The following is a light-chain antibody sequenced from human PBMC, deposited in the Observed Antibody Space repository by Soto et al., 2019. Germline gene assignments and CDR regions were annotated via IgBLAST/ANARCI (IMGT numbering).Light chain of an antibody. CDR2: VGTGGIVG. Sequence: QSVLTQPPSASASLGASVTLTCTLSSGYSNYKVDWYQQRPGKGPRFVMRVGTGGIVGSKGDGIPVRFSVLGSGLNRYLTIKNIQEEDESDYHCGADHGSGSSFVYVFGTGTKLTVL. CDR1: SGYSNYK. V-gene: IGLV9-49*01. J-gene: IGLJ1*01. CDR3: GADHGSGSSFVYV.